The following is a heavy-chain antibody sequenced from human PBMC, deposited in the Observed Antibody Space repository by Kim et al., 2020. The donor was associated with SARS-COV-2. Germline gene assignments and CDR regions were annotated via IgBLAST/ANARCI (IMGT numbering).Heavy chain of an antibody. D-gene: IGHD1-26*01. CDR3: AGEVGYREKYYYYYGMDV. Sequence: SVKVSCKASGGTFSSYAISWVRQAPGQGLEWMGGIIPIFGTANYAQKFQGRVTITADESTSTAYMELSSLRSEDTAVYYCAGEVGYREKYYYYYGMDVWGQGTTVTVSS. CDR1: GGTFSSYA. J-gene: IGHJ6*02. CDR2: IIPIFGTA. V-gene: IGHV1-69*13.